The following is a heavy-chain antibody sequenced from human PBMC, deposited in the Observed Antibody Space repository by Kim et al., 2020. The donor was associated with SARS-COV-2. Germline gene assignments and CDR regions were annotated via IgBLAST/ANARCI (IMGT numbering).Heavy chain of an antibody. J-gene: IGHJ3*02. CDR1: GFTFRSYA. CDR3: AKTNYYGSGCACSYVFEI. D-gene: IGHD3-10*01. CDR2: ISGSGGST. V-gene: IGHV3-23*01. Sequence: GGSLRLSCAASGFTFRSYAMRWVRQAPGKGLEWVSAISGSGGSTYYADSVKGRFTISRDNAKNTLYLQMNSLRAEDTAVYYCAKTNYYGSGCACSYVFEIWGRGTMV.